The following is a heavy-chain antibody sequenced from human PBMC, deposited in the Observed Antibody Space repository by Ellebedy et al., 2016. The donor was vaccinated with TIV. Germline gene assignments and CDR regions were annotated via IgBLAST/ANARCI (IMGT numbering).Heavy chain of an antibody. D-gene: IGHD3-10*01. J-gene: IGHJ4*02. Sequence: PGGSLRLSCAASGFTFRSFEMNWVRQTPGKGLEWVAYIKQDGSEKYYVDSVKGRFTISRDNAKNSLYLQMNSLRDEDTAVYYCARSRALRGVTFDYWGQGTLVTVSS. CDR1: GFTFRSFE. CDR3: ARSRALRGVTFDY. CDR2: IKQDGSEK. V-gene: IGHV3-7*01.